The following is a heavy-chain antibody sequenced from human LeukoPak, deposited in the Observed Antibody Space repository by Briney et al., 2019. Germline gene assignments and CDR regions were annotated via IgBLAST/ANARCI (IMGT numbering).Heavy chain of an antibody. CDR3: AREVRVFFGELLSYYYYYYMDV. D-gene: IGHD3-10*01. V-gene: IGHV4-34*01. Sequence: PSETLSLTCAVYGGSFSGYYWSWLRQPPGKGLEWIGEINHSGSTNYNPSLKSRVTISVDTSKNQFSLKLSSVTAADTAVYYCAREVRVFFGELLSYYYYYYMDVWGKGTTVTISS. CDR2: INHSGST. J-gene: IGHJ6*03. CDR1: GGSFSGYY.